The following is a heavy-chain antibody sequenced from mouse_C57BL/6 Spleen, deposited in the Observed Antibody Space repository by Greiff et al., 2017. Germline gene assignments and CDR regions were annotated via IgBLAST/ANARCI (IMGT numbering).Heavy chain of an antibody. CDR3: ARDYYGSLYFDY. V-gene: IGHV1-4*01. J-gene: IGHJ2*01. CDR2: INPSSGYT. CDR1: GYTFTSYT. Sequence: VQLQQSGAELARPGASVKMSCKASGYTFTSYTMHWVKQRPGQGLEWIGYINPSSGYTKYNQKFKDKATLTADTSSSTAYMQLSSLTSEDSAVYYCARDYYGSLYFDYWGQGTTLTVSS. D-gene: IGHD1-1*01.